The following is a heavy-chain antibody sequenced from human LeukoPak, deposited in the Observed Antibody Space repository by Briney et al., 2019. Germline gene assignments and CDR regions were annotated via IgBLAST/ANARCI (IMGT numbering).Heavy chain of an antibody. CDR3: ARDIAAAAQGGIDY. J-gene: IGHJ4*02. D-gene: IGHD6-13*01. CDR1: GFTFSSYS. V-gene: IGHV3-21*01. CDR2: ISSSSSYI. Sequence: GGSLRLSCAASGFTFSSYSMNWVRQAPGKGLEWVSSISSSSSYIYYADSVKGRFTISRDNAKNSLYLQMNSLRAEDTAVYYCARDIAAAAQGGIDYWGQGTLVTVSS.